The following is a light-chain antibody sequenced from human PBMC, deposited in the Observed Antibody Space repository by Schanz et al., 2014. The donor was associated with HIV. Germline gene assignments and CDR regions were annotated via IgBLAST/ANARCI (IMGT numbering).Light chain of an antibody. Sequence: QSALTQPASVSGSPEQSITISCTGSSSDIGGYNYVSWYQQHPGEAPRLLIYDVSNRPSGVSSRFSGSKSGNTASLTISGLQAEDEADYYCSSYTSSSSWVFGGGTKLTVL. CDR3: SSYTSSSSWV. V-gene: IGLV2-14*03. CDR2: DVS. CDR1: SSDIGGYNY. J-gene: IGLJ3*02.